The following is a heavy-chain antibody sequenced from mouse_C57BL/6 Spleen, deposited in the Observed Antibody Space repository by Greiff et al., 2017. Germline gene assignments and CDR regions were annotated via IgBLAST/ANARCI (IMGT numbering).Heavy chain of an antibody. V-gene: IGHV5-17*01. D-gene: IGHD4-1*01. CDR1: GFTFSDYG. CDR2: ISSGSSTI. J-gene: IGHJ3*01. Sequence: EVQLVESGGGLVKPGGSLKLSCAASGFTFSDYGMHWVRQAPEKGLEWVAYISSGSSTIYYADTVKGRFTISRDNAKNTLFLQMTSLRSEDTAMYYCARGGLTGTAWFAYWGQGTLVTVSA. CDR3: ARGGLTGTAWFAY.